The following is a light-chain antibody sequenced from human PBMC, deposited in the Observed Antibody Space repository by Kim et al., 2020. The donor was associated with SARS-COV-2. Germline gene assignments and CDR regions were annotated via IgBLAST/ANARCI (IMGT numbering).Light chain of an antibody. J-gene: IGLJ3*02. Sequence: QSVLTQPPSASGTPGQRVSVSCSGSSSNIGTNTVIWYQQFPGTAPKLLIYSNDQRPSGVPDRFSGSKSATSASLAINGLQSEDEANYYCATWDDSLNGWVFGGGTKVTVL. V-gene: IGLV1-44*01. CDR2: SND. CDR1: SSNIGTNT. CDR3: ATWDDSLNGWV.